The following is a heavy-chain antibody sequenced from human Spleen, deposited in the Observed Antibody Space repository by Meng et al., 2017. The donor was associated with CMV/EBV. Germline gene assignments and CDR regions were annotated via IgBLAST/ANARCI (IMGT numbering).Heavy chain of an antibody. CDR2: IYGGGSST. J-gene: IGHJ4*02. CDR1: GFSFSSYA. Sequence: GESLKISCAASGFSFSSYAMTWVRQAPGKGLEWVSFIYGGGSSTYYTDSVKGRFTISRDNSKNTLYLQMNSLRAEDTAVYYCARSLCREGDYWGQGTLVTVSS. CDR3: ARSLCREGDY. V-gene: IGHV3-23*03.